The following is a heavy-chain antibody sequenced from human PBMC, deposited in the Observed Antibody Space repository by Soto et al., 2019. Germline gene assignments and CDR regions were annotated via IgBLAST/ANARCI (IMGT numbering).Heavy chain of an antibody. Sequence: QVQLQEMGPGLVKTSPTLTITCTVSGDSVNSAYWSWIRQLPGKGLEWMGNIHHTGRTFYNPSHKSRVAISIDTSEPLFSRKMRSISAADTAVYYCARTDAYKTSFFDSWGQGTVVTVSS. CDR2: IHHTGRT. D-gene: IGHD1-1*01. J-gene: IGHJ4*02. V-gene: IGHV4-31*03. CDR1: GDSVNSAY. CDR3: ARTDAYKTSFFDS.